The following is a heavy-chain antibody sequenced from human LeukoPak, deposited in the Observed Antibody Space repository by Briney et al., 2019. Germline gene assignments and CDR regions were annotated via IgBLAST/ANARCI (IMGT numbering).Heavy chain of an antibody. D-gene: IGHD1-26*01. CDR3: ARDDSGSGDAFDI. CDR2: INHSGST. Sequence: PSETLSLTCAVYGGSFSGYYWSWIRQPPGKGLEWIGEINHSGSTNYNPSLKRRVTISVDTSKNQFSLKLSSVTAADTAVYYCARDDSGSGDAFDIWGQGTMVTVSS. V-gene: IGHV4-34*01. J-gene: IGHJ3*02. CDR1: GGSFSGYY.